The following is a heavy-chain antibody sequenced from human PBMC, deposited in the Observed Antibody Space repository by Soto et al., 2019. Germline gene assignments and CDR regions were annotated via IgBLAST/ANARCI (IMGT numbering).Heavy chain of an antibody. V-gene: IGHV3-33*01. Sequence: QVQLVESGGGVVQPGRSLTLSCAASGFTFSNYGMHWVRQAPGKGLDWVAIIWYDSSKKYYADSVKGRFTISRDNSKSTLYLQINSLRAEDTAVYYCARGYGGNSAALDIWGQGTMVTVSS. CDR1: GFTFSNYG. CDR2: IWYDSSKK. CDR3: ARGYGGNSAALDI. D-gene: IGHD4-17*01. J-gene: IGHJ3*02.